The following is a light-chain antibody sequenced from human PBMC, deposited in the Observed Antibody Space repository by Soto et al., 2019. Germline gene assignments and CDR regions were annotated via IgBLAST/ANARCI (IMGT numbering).Light chain of an antibody. CDR2: DAF. CDR1: HSISRW. CDR3: QQYSYYST. Sequence: IQITQSPSTLSASVGDRVTITFRASHSISRWLAWYQQKPGKAPNLLIYDAFTLESGVPSRFSGSGSGTEFTLTISSLQPDDFATYYCQQYSYYSTFGQGTKVEIK. V-gene: IGKV1-5*01. J-gene: IGKJ1*01.